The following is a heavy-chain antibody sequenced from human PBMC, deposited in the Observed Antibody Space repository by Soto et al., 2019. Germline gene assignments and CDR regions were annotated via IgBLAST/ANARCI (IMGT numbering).Heavy chain of an antibody. V-gene: IGHV1-69*08. D-gene: IGHD6-19*01. CDR1: GGTFSSYT. J-gene: IGHJ6*02. Sequence: QVQLVQSGAEVKKPGSSVKVSCKASGGTFSSYTISWVRQAPGQGLEWMGRIIPILGIANYAQKFQGRVTITADKSTSTAYRELSSLRSEDTAVYYCAREIAVACIDYYYGMDVWGQGTTVTVSS. CDR3: AREIAVACIDYYYGMDV. CDR2: IIPILGIA.